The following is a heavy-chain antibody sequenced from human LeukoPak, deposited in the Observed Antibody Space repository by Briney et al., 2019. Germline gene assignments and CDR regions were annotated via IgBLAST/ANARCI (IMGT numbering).Heavy chain of an antibody. V-gene: IGHV1-3*01. CDR1: GYTFTSYA. CDR2: INAGNGNT. CDR3: ARWWSGYGDSFDY. D-gene: IGHD6-25*01. Sequence: ASVKVSSKASGYTFTSYAMHWERQAPGQRLERMGWINAGNGNTKYSQKFKGRVTSSRDTSASTADMELSSLRSEDTAVYYCARWWSGYGDSFDYWGQGTLVTVSS. J-gene: IGHJ4*02.